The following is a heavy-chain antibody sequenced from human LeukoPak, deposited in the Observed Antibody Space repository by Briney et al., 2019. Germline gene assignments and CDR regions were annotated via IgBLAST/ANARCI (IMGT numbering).Heavy chain of an antibody. CDR1: GYTFTSYG. CDR2: ISAYNGNT. Sequence: ASVKVSCKASGYTFTSYGISWVRQAPGQGLEWMGWISAYNGNTNYAQKLQGRVTMTTDTSTSTAYMELRSLRSDDTAVYYCARVVGDIVVVPAAIKVYFDLWGRGTLVTVSS. V-gene: IGHV1-18*01. D-gene: IGHD2-2*02. J-gene: IGHJ2*01. CDR3: ARVVGDIVVVPAAIKVYFDL.